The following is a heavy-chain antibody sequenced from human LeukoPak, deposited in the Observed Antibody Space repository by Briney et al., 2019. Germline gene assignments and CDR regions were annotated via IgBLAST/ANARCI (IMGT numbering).Heavy chain of an antibody. CDR2: IRYDGSNK. Sequence: GGSLRLSCAASGFTFSSYGMHWVRQAPGKGLEWVAFIRYDGSNKYYADSVKGRFTISRDNSKNTLYLQMNSLRAEDTAVYYCAKAKGGDYYDSSGYYGPLDYWGQGTLVTVSS. J-gene: IGHJ4*02. V-gene: IGHV3-30*02. CDR3: AKAKGGDYYDSSGYYGPLDY. D-gene: IGHD3-22*01. CDR1: GFTFSSYG.